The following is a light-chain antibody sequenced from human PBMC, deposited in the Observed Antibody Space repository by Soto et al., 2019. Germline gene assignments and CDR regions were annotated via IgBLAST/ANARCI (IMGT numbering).Light chain of an antibody. J-gene: IGLJ3*02. Sequence: QSVLTQPPSASGTTGQRVTISCSGSRASIGSNTVTWYQHLPGAAPKLLVYNNNQRPSGVPDRFSGSKSDTSASLAISGLQFEDEAVYYCAAWDDSLSGPVFGGGTKVTVL. V-gene: IGLV1-44*01. CDR1: RASIGSNT. CDR3: AAWDDSLSGPV. CDR2: NNN.